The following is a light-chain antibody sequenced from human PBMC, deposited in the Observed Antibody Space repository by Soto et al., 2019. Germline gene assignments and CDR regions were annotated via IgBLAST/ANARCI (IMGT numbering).Light chain of an antibody. CDR3: ISYASTSAHVV. V-gene: IGLV2-14*01. CDR1: SSDVGNYNF. CDR2: NVT. Sequence: QSALTQPASVSGSPGQSITISCTGTSSDVGNYNFVSWYQQHPGKAPKFMIYNVTDRPSGISNRFSGSKAGNTASLNISGLRPEDEADYYCISYASTSAHVVFGGGTKLTVL. J-gene: IGLJ2*01.